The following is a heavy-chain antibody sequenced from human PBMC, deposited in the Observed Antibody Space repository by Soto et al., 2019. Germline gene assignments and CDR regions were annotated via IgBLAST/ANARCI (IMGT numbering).Heavy chain of an antibody. CDR1: GFTFSSYA. V-gene: IGHV3-23*01. J-gene: IGHJ6*02. Sequence: GGSLRLSCAASGFTFSSYAMSWVRQAPGKGLEWVSAISGSGGSTYYADSVKGRFTISRDNSKNTLYLQMNSLRAEDTAVYYCAKGPYDFWSGYYYYYYGMDVWGQGTTVTVS. D-gene: IGHD3-3*01. CDR2: ISGSGGST. CDR3: AKGPYDFWSGYYYYYYGMDV.